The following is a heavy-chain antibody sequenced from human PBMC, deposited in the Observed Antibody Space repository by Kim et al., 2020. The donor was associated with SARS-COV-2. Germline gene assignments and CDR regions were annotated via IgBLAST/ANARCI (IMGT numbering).Heavy chain of an antibody. CDR2: T. D-gene: IGHD6-13*01. Sequence: TNDSPSLPGHVTISADKSISTAYLQWSSLKASDTAMYYCTEAAGTRAFDIWGQGTMVTVSS. V-gene: IGHV5-10-1*01. J-gene: IGHJ3*02. CDR3: TEAAGTRAFDI.